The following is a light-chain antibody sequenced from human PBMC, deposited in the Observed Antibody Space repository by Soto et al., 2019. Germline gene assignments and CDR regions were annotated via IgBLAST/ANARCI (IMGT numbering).Light chain of an antibody. V-gene: IGLV2-14*01. CDR2: EVS. J-gene: IGLJ1*01. Sequence: QSALTQPASVSGSPGQSITISCNGTSSDVGGYNYVSWYQQHPGKAPKLMIYEVSNRPSGVSNRFSGSKSGNTASLTISGLLAEDEADYYCRSYTSSSTLYVFGTGTKLTVL. CDR1: SSDVGGYNY. CDR3: RSYTSSSTLYV.